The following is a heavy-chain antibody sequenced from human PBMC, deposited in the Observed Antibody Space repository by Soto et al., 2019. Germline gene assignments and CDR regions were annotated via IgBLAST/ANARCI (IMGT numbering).Heavy chain of an antibody. CDR2: ISRSSSTI. Sequence: EVQLVESGGGLVQPGGSLRLSCAASGFTFSNYNMNWVRQAPGKGLEWVSYISRSSSTIYYADSVKDRFTISRDDVKNSLYLQMNSLRYDDTAVYYCAFSGSYGVYWGQGTLVTVSS. D-gene: IGHD1-26*01. V-gene: IGHV3-48*02. J-gene: IGHJ4*02. CDR3: AFSGSYGVY. CDR1: GFTFSNYN.